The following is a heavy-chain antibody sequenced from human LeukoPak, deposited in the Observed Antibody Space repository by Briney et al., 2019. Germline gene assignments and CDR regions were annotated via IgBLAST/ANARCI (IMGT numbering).Heavy chain of an antibody. V-gene: IGHV3-23*01. D-gene: IGHD4-23*01. Sequence: GGSLRLSCAASGFTFSSYAMSWVRQAPGKGLEWVSAISGSGGSTYYADSVKGRFTISRDNSKNTLYLQMNCLRPEDTAVYYCAKRYGGNPSFDYWGQGTLVTVSS. CDR2: ISGSGGST. CDR1: GFTFSSYA. J-gene: IGHJ4*02. CDR3: AKRYGGNPSFDY.